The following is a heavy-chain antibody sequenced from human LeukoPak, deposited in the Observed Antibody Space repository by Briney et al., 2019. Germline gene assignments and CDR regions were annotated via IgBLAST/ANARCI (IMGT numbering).Heavy chain of an antibody. CDR3: VRDRSGWYGNWFDP. Sequence: QPAGSLRLSCAASGFTFSSYSMNWVRQAPGKGLEWVSYISSSGTTIYYADSVKGRFTISRDNAKNSLYLQMNSLRDEDTAVYYCVRDRSGWYGNWFDPWGQGTLVTVSS. J-gene: IGHJ5*02. CDR1: GFTFSSYS. V-gene: IGHV3-48*02. CDR2: ISSSGTTI. D-gene: IGHD6-19*01.